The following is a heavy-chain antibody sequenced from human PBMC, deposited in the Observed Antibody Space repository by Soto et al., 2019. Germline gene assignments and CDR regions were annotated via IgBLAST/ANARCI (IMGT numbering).Heavy chain of an antibody. CDR2: ISGSGGST. CDR1: GFTFSSYA. CDR3: AKAWPPYYDFWSGYYSSYGTDV. J-gene: IGHJ6*02. Sequence: PGGSLRLSCAASGFTFSSYAMSWVRQAPGKGLEWVAAISGSGGSTYYADSVKGRFTISRDNSKTTLYLQMNSLRAADTAVSYRAKAWPPYYDFWSGYYSSYGTDVWGQGTTVTVSS. D-gene: IGHD3-3*01. V-gene: IGHV3-23*01.